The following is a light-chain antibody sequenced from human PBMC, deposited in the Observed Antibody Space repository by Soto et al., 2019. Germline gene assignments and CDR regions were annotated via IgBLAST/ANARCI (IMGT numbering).Light chain of an antibody. CDR3: QHRKSWPLT. CDR2: DAS. J-gene: IGKJ4*01. Sequence: EIVLIQSPATLSLFPGERATLSCRASQSVYNYLGWYQQKPGQAPRLLIYDASNRAAGVPARFSGSGSGTDFTLTITSLEPDDFAVYYCQHRKSWPLTFGGGTKVEIK. CDR1: QSVYNY. V-gene: IGKV3-11*01.